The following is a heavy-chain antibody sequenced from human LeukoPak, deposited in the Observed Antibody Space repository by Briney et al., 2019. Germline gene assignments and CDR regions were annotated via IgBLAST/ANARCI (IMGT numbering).Heavy chain of an antibody. CDR3: ARHVAYYDFWSGYYTSYYYGMDV. CDR2: INHSGST. Sequence: SETLSLTCAVYGGSFSGYYWSWIRQPPGKGLEWIGEINHSGSTNYNPSLKSRVTISVDTSKNQFSLKLSSVTAADTAVYYCARHVAYYDFWSGYYTSYYYGMDVWGQGTTVTVSS. CDR1: GGSFSGYY. V-gene: IGHV4-34*01. D-gene: IGHD3-3*01. J-gene: IGHJ6*02.